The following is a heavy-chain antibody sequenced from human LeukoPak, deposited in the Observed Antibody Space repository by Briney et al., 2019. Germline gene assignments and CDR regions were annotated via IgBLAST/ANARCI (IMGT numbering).Heavy chain of an antibody. Sequence: GKSLRLSCAASGFTFNNYGMHWVRQAPGKGLEWVAVISYDGRNKHYPDSVKGRFTISRDNAKNSLWLQMNSLRAEDTAIYYCGKDLLPGGLDVWGQGTTVAVS. CDR3: GKDLLPGGLDV. V-gene: IGHV3-30*18. CDR1: GFTFNNYG. D-gene: IGHD1-14*01. J-gene: IGHJ6*02. CDR2: ISYDGRNK.